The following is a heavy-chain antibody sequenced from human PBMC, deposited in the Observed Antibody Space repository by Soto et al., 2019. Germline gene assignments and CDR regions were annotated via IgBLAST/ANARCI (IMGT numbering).Heavy chain of an antibody. CDR2: INHSGST. J-gene: IGHJ6*02. CDR1: GVSFSGYY. Sequence: SETLSLTCAVYGVSFSGYYWSWIRQAPGKGLEWIGEINHSGSTNYNPSLKSRVTISVDTSKNQFSLKLSSVTAADTAVYYCARGRGYSYGYKYYYGMDVCGQGTTVTVSS. D-gene: IGHD5-18*01. V-gene: IGHV4-34*01. CDR3: ARGRGYSYGYKYYYGMDV.